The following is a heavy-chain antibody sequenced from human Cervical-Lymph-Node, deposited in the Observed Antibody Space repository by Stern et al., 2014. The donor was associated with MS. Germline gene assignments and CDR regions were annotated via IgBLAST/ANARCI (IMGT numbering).Heavy chain of an antibody. V-gene: IGHV1-2*02. CDR1: ENTFTGYY. CDR2: INPNSGAT. J-gene: IGHJ4*02. D-gene: IGHD1-26*01. Sequence: QVQLVQSGAEVKKPGASVKVTCKASENTFTGYYIHWVRQAPGQGLEWMGWINPNSGATNYAQRFQDRVSVTSDTSNTLAYMELDRLTSDDTAVYYCARISLGSGIDYWGQGSLVTVSS. CDR3: ARISLGSGIDY.